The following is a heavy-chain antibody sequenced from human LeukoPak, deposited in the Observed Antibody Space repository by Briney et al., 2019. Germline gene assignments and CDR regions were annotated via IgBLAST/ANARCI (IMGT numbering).Heavy chain of an antibody. CDR1: GFTLSSYA. J-gene: IGHJ4*02. CDR2: ISGSGGST. V-gene: IGHV3-23*01. D-gene: IGHD5-24*01. CDR3: AKDLGEWLAPIDY. Sequence: GGSLRLSCAASGFTLSSYAMSWVRQAPGKGLEWVSAISGSGGSTYYADSVKGRFTISRDNSKNTLYLQMNSLRAEDTAVYYCAKDLGEWLAPIDYWGQGTLVTVSS.